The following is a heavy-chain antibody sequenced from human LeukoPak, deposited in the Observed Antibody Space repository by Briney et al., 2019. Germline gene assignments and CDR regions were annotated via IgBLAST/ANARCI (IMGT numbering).Heavy chain of an antibody. CDR2: ISSSGSTI. D-gene: IGHD1-26*01. CDR1: GFTFSSYE. CDR3: TRDVGGYFDL. V-gene: IGHV3-48*03. Sequence: GRSLRLSCAASGFTFSSYEMNWVRQVPGKGLELVSYISSSGSTIYYADSVKGRFTISRDNAKNSLYLQMNSLRAEDTAVYYCTRDVGGYFDLCGRGTLVTVSS. J-gene: IGHJ2*01.